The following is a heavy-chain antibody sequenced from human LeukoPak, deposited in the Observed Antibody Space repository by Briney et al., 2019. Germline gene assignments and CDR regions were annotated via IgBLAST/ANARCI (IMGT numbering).Heavy chain of an antibody. D-gene: IGHD2-2*01. Sequence: GGSLRLSCAASGFTVSSNYMSWVRQAPGKGLEWVSVIYSGGSTYYADSVKGRFTISRDNSKNTLYLQMNSLRAEDTAVYYCASSYCSSTSCYGIGSGYWGQGTLVTVSS. CDR2: IYSGGST. CDR3: ASSYCSSTSCYGIGSGY. J-gene: IGHJ4*02. V-gene: IGHV3-53*01. CDR1: GFTVSSNY.